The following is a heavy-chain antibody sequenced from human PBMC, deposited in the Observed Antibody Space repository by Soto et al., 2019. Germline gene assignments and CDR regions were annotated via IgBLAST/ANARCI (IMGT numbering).Heavy chain of an antibody. Sequence: EVQLVESGGGLVKPGGSLRLSCAASGFTFSSYSMNWVRQAPGKGLEWVSSISSSSSYIYYADSVKGRFTISRDNAKNSLYLQMNSLRAEDTAVYYCARETYCSSTSCFLGAFDIWGQGTMVTVSS. J-gene: IGHJ3*02. V-gene: IGHV3-21*01. CDR2: ISSSSSYI. CDR3: ARETYCSSTSCFLGAFDI. CDR1: GFTFSSYS. D-gene: IGHD2-2*01.